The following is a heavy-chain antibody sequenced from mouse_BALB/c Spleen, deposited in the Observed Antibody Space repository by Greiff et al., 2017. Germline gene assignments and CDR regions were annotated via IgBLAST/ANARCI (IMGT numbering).Heavy chain of an antibody. CDR2: ISYSGST. CDR3: ARIGWYFDV. CDR1: GYSITSDYA. V-gene: IGHV3-2*02. J-gene: IGHJ1*01. Sequence: EVQLVESGPGLVKPSQSLSLTCTVTGYSITSDYAWNWIRQFPGNKLEWMGYISYSGSTSYNPSLKSRISITRDTSKNQFFLQLNSVTTEDTATYYCARIGWYFDVWGAGTTVTVSS.